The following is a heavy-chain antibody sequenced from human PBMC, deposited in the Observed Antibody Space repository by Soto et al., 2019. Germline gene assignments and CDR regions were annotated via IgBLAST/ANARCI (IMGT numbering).Heavy chain of an antibody. D-gene: IGHD2-2*02. CDR1: GFTFSSYA. CDR2: ISGSGGST. Sequence: LRLSCAASGFTFSSYAMSWVRQAPGKGLEWVSAISGSGGSTYYADSVKGRFTISRDNSKNTLYLQMNSLRAEDTAVYYCAKWGSSTSCYKSWGQGTLVTVSS. J-gene: IGHJ5*02. V-gene: IGHV3-23*01. CDR3: AKWGSSTSCYKS.